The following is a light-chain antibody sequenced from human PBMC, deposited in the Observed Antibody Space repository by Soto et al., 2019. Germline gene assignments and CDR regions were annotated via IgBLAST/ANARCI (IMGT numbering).Light chain of an antibody. CDR1: YKISSW. Sequence: DIQMTHSPSTLSASVGDRVTITWRVSYKISSWLAWYQQKPGKAPKLLIYDASSLESGVPSRFSGSGSGTEFTLTISSLQPDDFATYYCQQYNSYSTWTFGQGTKVDTK. CDR3: QQYNSYSTWT. CDR2: DAS. J-gene: IGKJ1*01. V-gene: IGKV1-5*01.